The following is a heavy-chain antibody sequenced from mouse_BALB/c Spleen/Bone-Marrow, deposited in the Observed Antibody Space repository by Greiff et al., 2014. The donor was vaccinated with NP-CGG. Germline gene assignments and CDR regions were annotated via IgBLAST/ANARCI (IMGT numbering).Heavy chain of an antibody. CDR2: IFPGIGTT. D-gene: IGHD1-1*01. Sequence: VQLQESGAELVKPGASVKLSCKTSGYTFTSYWIQWVKQRPGQGLGWIGEIFPGIGTTYYNEKFKGKATLTIDTSSSTAYMQLSSLTSEDSAVYFCAREGSRLRGYFDVWGAGTTVTVSS. CDR3: AREGSRLRGYFDV. V-gene: IGHV1S132*01. CDR1: GYTFTSYW. J-gene: IGHJ1*01.